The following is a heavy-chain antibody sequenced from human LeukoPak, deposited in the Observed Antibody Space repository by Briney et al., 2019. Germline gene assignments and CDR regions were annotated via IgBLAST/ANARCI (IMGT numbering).Heavy chain of an antibody. CDR1: GFTFSSYA. CDR3: GWLFLNFDY. Sequence: PGGSLRLSCAASGFTFSSYAMSWVRQAPGEGVEWVSAISGSGGSTYYADSVKGRFTISRDNSKNTLYLQMNSLRAEDTAVYYCGWLFLNFDYWGQGTLVTVSS. J-gene: IGHJ4*02. V-gene: IGHV3-23*01. D-gene: IGHD3-22*01. CDR2: ISGSGGST.